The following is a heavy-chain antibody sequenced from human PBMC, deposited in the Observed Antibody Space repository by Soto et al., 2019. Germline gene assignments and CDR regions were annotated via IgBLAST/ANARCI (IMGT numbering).Heavy chain of an antibody. V-gene: IGHV3-30-3*01. CDR1: GFTFSSYA. J-gene: IGHJ4*02. Sequence: QVQLVESGGGVVQPGRSLRLSCAASGFTFSSYAMHWVSQAPGKGLEWVAVISYDGSNKYYADSVKGRFTISRDNSKNMLYLQMNSLRAEDTAVYYCARDLRSGWGHYFDYWGQGTLVTVSA. CDR3: ARDLRSGWGHYFDY. CDR2: ISYDGSNK. D-gene: IGHD6-19*01.